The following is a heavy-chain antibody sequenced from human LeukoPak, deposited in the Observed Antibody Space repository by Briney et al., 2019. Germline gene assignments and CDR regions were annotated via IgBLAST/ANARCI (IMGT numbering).Heavy chain of an antibody. J-gene: IGHJ4*02. D-gene: IGHD3-3*01. CDR3: ARGGGTSGPELDY. Sequence: EASVKVSCKASGYTFTGYFMHWVRQAPEQGLEWMGWINPHSGGTDNAQNFQGRVTMTRDTSINTAYMELTRMTSDDTAVYFCARGGGTSGPELDYWGQGTLVTVSS. CDR2: INPHSGGT. V-gene: IGHV1-2*02. CDR1: GYTFTGYF.